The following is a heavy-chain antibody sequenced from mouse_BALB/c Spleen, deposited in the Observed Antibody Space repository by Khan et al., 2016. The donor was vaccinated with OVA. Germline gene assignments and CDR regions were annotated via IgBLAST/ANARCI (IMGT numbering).Heavy chain of an antibody. CDR1: GFNIKDTY. Sequence: VQLQQSGAELVKPGASVKLSCTASGFNIKDTYMHWVKQRPEQGLEWIGTIDPANGNTKYDPKFQGKATISTDKSSNTAYLQLSSLTSDDTAVYYCATLRVYTIDYWGQGTSVTVSS. CDR2: IDPANGNT. CDR3: ATLRVYTIDY. J-gene: IGHJ4*01. V-gene: IGHV14-3*02.